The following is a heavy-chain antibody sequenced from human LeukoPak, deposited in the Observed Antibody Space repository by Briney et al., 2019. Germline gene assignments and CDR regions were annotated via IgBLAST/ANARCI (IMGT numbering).Heavy chain of an antibody. CDR2: ISYDGSNK. J-gene: IGHJ4*02. CDR1: GFTFSRYG. CDR3: AKDRDGLGVAGVGY. V-gene: IGHV3-30*18. Sequence: GGSLRLSCAASGFTFSRYGMHWVRQAPGKGLEWVAVISYDGSNKYYADSVKGRFTISRDNSKNTLYLQMSSLRAEDTAVYYCAKDRDGLGVAGVGYWGQGTLVTGSS. D-gene: IGHD1-26*01.